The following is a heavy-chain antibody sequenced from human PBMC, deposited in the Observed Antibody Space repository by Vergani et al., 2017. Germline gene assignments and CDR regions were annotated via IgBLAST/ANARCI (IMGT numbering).Heavy chain of an antibody. CDR2: INHSGST. D-gene: IGHD1-14*01. J-gene: IGHJ6*03. Sequence: QVQLEESGPGLVKPSETLSLTCTVSGGSFNTYYWSWIRQSPGKGLEWIGEINHSGSTNYNPSLKSRVTISVDTSKNQFSLKLSSVTAADTAVYYCAICGISSFVGIKNYYYYYMDVWGKGP. CDR3: AICGISSFVGIKNYYYYYMDV. V-gene: IGHV4-34*10. CDR1: GGSFNTYY.